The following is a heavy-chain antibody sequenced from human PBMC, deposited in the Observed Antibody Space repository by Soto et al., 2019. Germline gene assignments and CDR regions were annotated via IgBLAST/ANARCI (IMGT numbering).Heavy chain of an antibody. Sequence: NPSETLSLTCTVSGGSISSGGYYWSWIRQHPGKGLEWIGYIYYSGSTYYNPSLKSRVTISVDTSKNQFSLKLSSVTAADTAVYYCARDRNLGDYYYYGMDVWGQGTTVTVSS. J-gene: IGHJ6*02. CDR2: IYYSGST. CDR1: GGSISSGGYY. V-gene: IGHV4-31*03. CDR3: ARDRNLGDYYYYGMDV. D-gene: IGHD3-3*01.